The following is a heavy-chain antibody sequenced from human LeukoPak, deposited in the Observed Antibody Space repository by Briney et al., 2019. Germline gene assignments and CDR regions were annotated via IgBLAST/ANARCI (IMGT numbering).Heavy chain of an antibody. V-gene: IGHV3-20*04. D-gene: IGHD3-10*01. CDR3: VRDMVRGHYYYMDV. CDR1: GFTFDDYG. CDR2: INWNGGST. J-gene: IGHJ6*03. Sequence: PGGSLRLSCAASGFTFDDYGMSWVRQAPGKGLEWVSGINWNGGSTGYADSVTGRFTISRDNANTSLYLQMNSLRVEDTSVYYCVRDMVRGHYYYMDVWGKGTTVTISS.